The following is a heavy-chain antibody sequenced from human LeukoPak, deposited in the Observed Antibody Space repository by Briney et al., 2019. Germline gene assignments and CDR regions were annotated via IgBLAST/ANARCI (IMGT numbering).Heavy chain of an antibody. CDR2: IYSGGST. CDR1: GFTVSSNY. J-gene: IGHJ4*02. V-gene: IGHV3-66*01. CDR3: ARDLYDSSGCSPPSDY. D-gene: IGHD3-22*01. Sequence: HPGGSLRLSCAASGFTVSSNYMSWVRQAPGKGLEWVSVIYSGGSTYYADSVKGRFTISRDNSKNTLYLQMNSLRAEDTAVYYCARDLYDSSGCSPPSDYWGQGTLVTVSS.